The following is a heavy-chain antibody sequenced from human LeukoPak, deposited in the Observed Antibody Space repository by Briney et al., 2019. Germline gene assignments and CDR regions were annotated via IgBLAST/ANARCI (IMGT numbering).Heavy chain of an antibody. CDR2: ISYDGSNK. CDR3: GHPELP. J-gene: IGHJ4*02. V-gene: IGHV3-30-3*01. Sequence: GRSLRLSCAASGFTFSSYAMHWVRQAPGKGLEWVAVISYDGSNKYYADSVKGRFTISRDNSKNMLYVQMTSLRAEDTAVYYCGHPELPWGQGTLVTVSS. D-gene: IGHD1-1*01. CDR1: GFTFSSYA.